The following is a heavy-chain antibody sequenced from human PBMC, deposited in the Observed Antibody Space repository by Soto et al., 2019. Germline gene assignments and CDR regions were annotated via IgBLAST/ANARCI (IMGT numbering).Heavy chain of an antibody. J-gene: IGHJ6*03. CDR2: ISSSSSTI. V-gene: IGHV3-48*01. CDR3: AREGVVPAAMLGYYYYYMDV. D-gene: IGHD2-2*01. CDR1: GFTFSSYS. Sequence: LRLSCAASGFTFSSYSMNWVRQAPGKGLEWVSYISSSSSTIYYADSVKGRFTISRDNAKNSLYLQMNSLRAEDTAVYYCAREGVVPAAMLGYYYYYMDVWGKGTTVTVSS.